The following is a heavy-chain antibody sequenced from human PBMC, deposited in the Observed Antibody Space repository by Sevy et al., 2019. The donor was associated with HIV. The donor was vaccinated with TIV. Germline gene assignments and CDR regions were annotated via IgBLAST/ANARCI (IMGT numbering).Heavy chain of an antibody. CDR3: ARVDTAMVTSYYGMDV. V-gene: IGHV3-48*02. Sequence: GGSLRLSCAASGFTFSSYGMHWVRQAPGKGLEWVSYISSSSSTIYYADSVKGRFTISRDNAKNSLYLQMNSLRDEDTAVYYCARVDTAMVTSYYGMDVWGQGTTVTVSS. CDR1: GFTFSSYG. J-gene: IGHJ6*02. CDR2: ISSSSSTI. D-gene: IGHD5-18*01.